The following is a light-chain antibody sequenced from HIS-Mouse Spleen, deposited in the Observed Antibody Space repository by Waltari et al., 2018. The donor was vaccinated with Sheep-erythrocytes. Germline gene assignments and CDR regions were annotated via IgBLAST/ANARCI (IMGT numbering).Light chain of an antibody. V-gene: IGKV1-39*01. CDR3: QQSYSTPPLA. J-gene: IGKJ4*01. CDR1: QSISSY. Sequence: DIQMTQSPSSLSASVGDRVTITCRASQSISSYLNWYQQKPGKAPKILIYAASSLQSGVPSRFCGSGSGTDFTLTISSLQPEDFATYYCQQSYSTPPLAFGGGTKVEIK. CDR2: AAS.